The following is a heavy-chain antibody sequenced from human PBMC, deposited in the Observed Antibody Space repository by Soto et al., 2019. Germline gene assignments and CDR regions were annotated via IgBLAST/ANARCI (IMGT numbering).Heavy chain of an antibody. D-gene: IGHD3-22*01. Sequence: PGGSLRLSCAASGFSFSGYEMNWVRQAPGKGLEWLSYISSGGSTIYYSDSVKGRFNISRDNAKNSLFLQMNNLRAEDTAVYYCARDKRDYYDDSGYFDYWGQGTPVTVSS. CDR2: ISSGGSTI. CDR1: GFSFSGYE. V-gene: IGHV3-48*03. J-gene: IGHJ4*02. CDR3: ARDKRDYYDDSGYFDY.